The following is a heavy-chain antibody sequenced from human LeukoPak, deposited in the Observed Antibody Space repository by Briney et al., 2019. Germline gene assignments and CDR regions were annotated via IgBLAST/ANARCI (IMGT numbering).Heavy chain of an antibody. CDR1: GFTFSTYA. Sequence: GGSLRLSCGASGFTFSTYAMSWVRQAPGKGLEWVSTISGSGGSTYYTDSVKGRFTISRDNSKNTLFLQMNSLRAEDTAVYFCAKDRQSGKSDLDYWGQGTLVTVSS. CDR3: AKDRQSGKSDLDY. V-gene: IGHV3-23*01. D-gene: IGHD3-3*01. J-gene: IGHJ4*02. CDR2: ISGSGGST.